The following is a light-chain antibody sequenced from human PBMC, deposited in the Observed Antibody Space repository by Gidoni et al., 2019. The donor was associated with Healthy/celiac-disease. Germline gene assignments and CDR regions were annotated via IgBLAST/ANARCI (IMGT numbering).Light chain of an antibody. CDR3: QQSSNWPPIT. J-gene: IGKJ5*01. V-gene: IGKV3-11*01. CDR2: DAS. CDR1: QSVSSY. Sequence: ELVLTQSPATLSLSPGERATLSFRPSQSVSSYLAWYQQKPGQAPRLLIYDASKMATGIPARFSGSGSGTDFTCTISRLETEEFAVYYCQQSSNWPPITLGQGTRLEIK.